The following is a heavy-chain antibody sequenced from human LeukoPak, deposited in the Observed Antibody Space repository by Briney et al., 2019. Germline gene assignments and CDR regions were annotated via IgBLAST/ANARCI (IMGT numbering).Heavy chain of an antibody. V-gene: IGHV3-23*01. CDR1: GFTFSSYA. J-gene: IGHJ4*02. CDR2: ISGSGGST. D-gene: IGHD2-2*01. CDR3: ANTIVVVPAANLS. Sequence: GGSLRLSCAASGFTFSSYAMSWVRQAPGKGLEWVSAISGSGGSTYYADSVKGRFTISRDNSKNTLYLQMNSQRAEDTAVYYCANTIVVVPAANLSWGQGTLVTVSS.